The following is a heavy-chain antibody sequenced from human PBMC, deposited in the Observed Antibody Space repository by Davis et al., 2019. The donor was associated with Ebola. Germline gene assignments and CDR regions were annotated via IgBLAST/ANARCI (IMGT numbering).Heavy chain of an antibody. Sequence: SETLSLTCTVSGGSISSYYWGWIRQPPGKGLEWIGSIYYSGSTYYNPSLKSRVTISVDTSKNQFSLKLISVTAADTAVYYCARPGYSYGSFDYWGQGTLVTVSS. V-gene: IGHV4-39*01. CDR2: IYYSGST. CDR3: ARPGYSYGSFDY. D-gene: IGHD5-18*01. J-gene: IGHJ4*02. CDR1: GGSISSYY.